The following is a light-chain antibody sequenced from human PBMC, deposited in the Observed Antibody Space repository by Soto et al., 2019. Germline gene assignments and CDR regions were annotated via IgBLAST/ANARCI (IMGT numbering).Light chain of an antibody. CDR1: SGDVGSYNY. CDR3: SSYAGSNIYV. Sequence: QSALTQPPSASGTPGQSVTISCTGTSGDVGSYNYVPLFPVHPGKAPKLMMYEVTKRPSGVPDRFSGSKSGNTASLTVSGLQAEDEADYYCSSYAGSNIYVFGTGTKVTVL. V-gene: IGLV2-8*01. CDR2: EVT. J-gene: IGLJ1*01.